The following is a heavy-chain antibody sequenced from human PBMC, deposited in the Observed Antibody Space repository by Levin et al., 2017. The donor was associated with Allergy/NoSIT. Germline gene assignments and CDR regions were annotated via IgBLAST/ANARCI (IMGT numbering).Heavy chain of an antibody. Sequence: PSETLSLTCAVYGGSFSGYYWSWIRQPPGKGLEWIGEINHSGSTNYNPSLKSRVTISVDTSKNQFSLKLSSVTAADTAVYYCAIAVAGAFDIWGQGTMVTVSS. CDR2: INHSGST. V-gene: IGHV4-34*01. CDR1: GGSFSGYY. D-gene: IGHD6-19*01. CDR3: AIAVAGAFDI. J-gene: IGHJ3*02.